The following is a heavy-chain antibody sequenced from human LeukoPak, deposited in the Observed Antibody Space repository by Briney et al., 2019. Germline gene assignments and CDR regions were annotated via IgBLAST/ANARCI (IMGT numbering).Heavy chain of an antibody. J-gene: IGHJ4*02. CDR1: GYTFTGYY. CDR3: ARDSTQRYYYDSSGYYYGVDY. V-gene: IGHV1-2*06. D-gene: IGHD3-22*01. Sequence: EASVKVSCKASGYTFTGYYMHWVRQAPGQGLEWMGRINPNGGGTNYAQKFRGRVTMTRDTSISTAYMELSRLRSDDTAVYYCARDSTQRYYYDSSGYYYGVDYWGQGTLVTVSS. CDR2: INPNGGGT.